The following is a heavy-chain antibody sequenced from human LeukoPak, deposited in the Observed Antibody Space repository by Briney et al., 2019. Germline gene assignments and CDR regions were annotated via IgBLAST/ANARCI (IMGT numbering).Heavy chain of an antibody. Sequence: SETLSLTWTVAGGSISNYYWSWVRQPPGKGLEWIGYINYGGITNYSPSLKSRVTISVDTSKNQVSLKLNSVTAADTAVYHCARHLPGGSSSWPNDAFDVWGQGTMVIVSS. CDR3: ARHLPGGSSSWPNDAFDV. J-gene: IGHJ3*01. V-gene: IGHV4-59*08. CDR1: GGSISNYY. D-gene: IGHD6-13*01. CDR2: INYGGIT.